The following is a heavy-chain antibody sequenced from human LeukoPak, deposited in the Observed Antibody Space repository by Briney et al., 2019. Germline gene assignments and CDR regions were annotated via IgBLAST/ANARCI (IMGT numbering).Heavy chain of an antibody. CDR2: TYYRSKWYK. Sequence: SQTLSLTCAISGDSVSSNSAGWNWIRQSPSRGLEWLGRTYYRSKWYKDYAVSVKSRITINPDTSKNQFSLKLSSVTAADTAVYYCARLSGYDWESFYDYWGQGTLVIISS. D-gene: IGHD5-12*01. CDR1: GDSVSSNSAG. V-gene: IGHV6-1*01. CDR3: ARLSGYDWESFYDY. J-gene: IGHJ4*02.